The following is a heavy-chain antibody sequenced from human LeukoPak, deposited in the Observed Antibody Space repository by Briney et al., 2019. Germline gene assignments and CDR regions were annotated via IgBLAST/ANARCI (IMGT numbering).Heavy chain of an antibody. J-gene: IGHJ4*02. CDR1: GGSISSGGYY. D-gene: IGHD3-10*01. CDR2: IYYSGST. Sequence: SQTLSLTCTVSGGSISSGGYYWSWIRQHPGMGLEWIGYIYYSGSTYYNPSLKSRVTISVDTSKNQFSLKLSSVTAADTAVYYCAREVRGVRGARFDYWGQGTLVTVSS. CDR3: AREVRGVRGARFDY. V-gene: IGHV4-31*03.